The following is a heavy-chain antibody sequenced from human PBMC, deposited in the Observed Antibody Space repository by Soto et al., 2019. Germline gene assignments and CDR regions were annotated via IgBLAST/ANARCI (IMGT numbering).Heavy chain of an antibody. CDR2: IYYSGST. Sequence: PSETLSLTCTVSGGSISSSSYYWGWIRQPPGKGLEWIGSIYYSGSTYYNPSLKSRVTISVDTSKNQFSLKLSSVTAADTAVYYCARSYYDILTGYYSAVDPWGQGTLVTVSS. CDR1: GGSISSSSYY. J-gene: IGHJ5*02. D-gene: IGHD3-9*01. V-gene: IGHV4-39*01. CDR3: ARSYYDILTGYYSAVDP.